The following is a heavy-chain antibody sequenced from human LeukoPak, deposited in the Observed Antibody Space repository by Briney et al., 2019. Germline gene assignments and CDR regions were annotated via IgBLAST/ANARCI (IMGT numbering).Heavy chain of an antibody. CDR1: GFTLSSYA. V-gene: IGHV3-30-3*01. Sequence: GGSLRLSCAASGFTLSSYAMHWVRQAPGKGLEWVAVISYDGSNKYYADSVKGRFTISRDNAKNSLYLQMNSLRAEDTAVYYCARVGSYSSSFWFDPWGQGTLVTVSS. J-gene: IGHJ5*02. D-gene: IGHD6-13*01. CDR3: ARVGSYSSSFWFDP. CDR2: ISYDGSNK.